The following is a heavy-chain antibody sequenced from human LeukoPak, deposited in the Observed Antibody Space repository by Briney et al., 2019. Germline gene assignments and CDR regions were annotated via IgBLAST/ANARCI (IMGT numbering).Heavy chain of an antibody. CDR1: GFTFSSYG. Sequence: GGSLRLSCAASGFTFSSYGMSWVRQAPGEGLEWVSAISGSGGSTYYADSVKGRFTISRDNSKNTLYLQMNSLRAEDTAVYYCAKYPRYGDYFDYWGQGTLVTVSS. D-gene: IGHD4-17*01. CDR3: AKYPRYGDYFDY. J-gene: IGHJ4*02. V-gene: IGHV3-23*01. CDR2: ISGSGGST.